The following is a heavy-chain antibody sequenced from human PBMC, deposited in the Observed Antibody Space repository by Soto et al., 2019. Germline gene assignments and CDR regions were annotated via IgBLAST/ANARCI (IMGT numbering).Heavy chain of an antibody. CDR1: GGSISSDTYY. D-gene: IGHD3-10*01. Sequence: QLQVQESGPGLVKASETLSLTCSVSGGSISSDTYYWVWVRQPPGKGLEWIGSIKYNGHTYYNPSLKSRVAMSVDTSKNQFSLHLTSVTAADTAVYSCARQRAWYGEWAFDIWGQATRVTVSS. CDR3: ARQRAWYGEWAFDI. CDR2: IKYNGHT. J-gene: IGHJ3*02. V-gene: IGHV4-39*01.